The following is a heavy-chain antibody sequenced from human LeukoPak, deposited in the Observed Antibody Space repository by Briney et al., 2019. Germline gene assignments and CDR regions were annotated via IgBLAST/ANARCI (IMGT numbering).Heavy chain of an antibody. CDR2: ILTSGGT. CDR3: ARDLRYSSGWYDWYFDL. D-gene: IGHD6-19*01. V-gene: IGHV4-4*07. J-gene: IGHJ2*01. Sequence: SETLSLTCSVSGGSISNYYWSWIRQPAGKGLEWIGLILTSGGTNYNPSLKSRVTMSVDMSKHQFSLKLSSVTAADTAVYYCARDLRYSSGWYDWYFDLWGRGTLVTVSS. CDR1: GGSISNYY.